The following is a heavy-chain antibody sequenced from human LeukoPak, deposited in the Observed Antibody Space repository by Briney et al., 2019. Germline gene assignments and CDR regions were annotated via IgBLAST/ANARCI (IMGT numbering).Heavy chain of an antibody. V-gene: IGHV3-7*01. CDR2: IKKDGSEI. J-gene: IGHJ3*01. CDR3: ARTKAFDF. CDR1: GFTFTTWW. Sequence: GGSLRLSCTASGFTFTTWWMSWVRQASGKGLEWVANIKKDGSEIHYLDSVKGRFTIPRDNARNSLYLQMNDLRVEDTAVYYCARTKAFDFWGQGTMVPVSS.